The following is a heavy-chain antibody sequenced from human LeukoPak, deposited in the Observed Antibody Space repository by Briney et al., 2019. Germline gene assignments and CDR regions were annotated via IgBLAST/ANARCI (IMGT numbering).Heavy chain of an antibody. J-gene: IGHJ6*04. D-gene: IGHD5-12*01. V-gene: IGHV3-48*03. CDR2: ISSSGSTN. Sequence: PGGSLRLSCAASGFTFSSYEMNWVRQAPGRGLEWVSYISSSGSTNYYADSVKGRFTISRDNDKNSLYLQMNSLRAEDTAVYYCARKDYGGYAYYYYGLDVWGKGTTVTVSS. CDR3: ARKDYGGYAYYYYGLDV. CDR1: GFTFSSYE.